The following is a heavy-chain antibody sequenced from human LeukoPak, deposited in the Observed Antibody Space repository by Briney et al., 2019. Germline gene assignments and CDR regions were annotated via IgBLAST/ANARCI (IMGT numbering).Heavy chain of an antibody. Sequence: PSETLSLTCAVYGGSFSGFYWSWIRQPPGKGLEWIGEINHSGSTNYNPSLKSRVTISVDTSKNQFSLKLSSVTAADTAVYYCARGLGGSYQNDYWGKGTLVTVSS. CDR1: GGSFSGFY. CDR3: ARGLGGSYQNDY. V-gene: IGHV4-34*01. J-gene: IGHJ4*02. D-gene: IGHD1-26*01. CDR2: INHSGST.